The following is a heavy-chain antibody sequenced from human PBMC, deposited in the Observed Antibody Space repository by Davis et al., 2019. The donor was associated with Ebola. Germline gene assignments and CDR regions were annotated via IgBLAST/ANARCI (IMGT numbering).Heavy chain of an antibody. CDR2: ISGDSFYI. J-gene: IGHJ5*01. D-gene: IGHD2-21*01. CDR3: ARETAHCGGDCYDS. CDR1: GFTFSPYS. Sequence: GESLKISCAASGFTFSPYSMGWVRQAPGKGLEWVSSISGDSFYIYYAESVKGRVTISRDNAKNSLYMQINSLRVEDTAVYYCARETAHCGGDCYDSWGQGTLVTVSS. V-gene: IGHV3-21*01.